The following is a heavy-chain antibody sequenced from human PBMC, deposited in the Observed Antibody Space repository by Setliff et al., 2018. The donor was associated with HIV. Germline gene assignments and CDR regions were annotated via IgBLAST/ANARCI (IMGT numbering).Heavy chain of an antibody. V-gene: IGHV4-34*01. D-gene: IGHD3-16*01. Sequence: PSETLSLTCAVYGGSFSGYYWNWIRQPPGKGLEWIGKVYHTGSTNYNPSLKSRVITSIDKSKNQFSLKIDSVTAADTAVYYCAREIKNPRYFDSWGQGTLVTVSS. J-gene: IGHJ4*02. CDR1: GGSFSGYY. CDR2: VYHTGST. CDR3: AREIKNPRYFDS.